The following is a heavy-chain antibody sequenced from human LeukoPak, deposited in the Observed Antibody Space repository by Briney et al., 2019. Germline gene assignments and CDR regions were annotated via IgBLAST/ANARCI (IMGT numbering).Heavy chain of an antibody. D-gene: IGHD1-1*01. Sequence: PGRSLRLSCAASGFTFDDYAMHWVRQAPGKGLEWVSGISWNSGSIGYADSVKGRFTISRDNAKYSLYLQMNSLRAEDTALYYCAKDNGQRGLNWFDPWGQGPRVTVSS. CDR3: AKDNGQRGLNWFDP. CDR2: ISWNSGSI. V-gene: IGHV3-9*01. J-gene: IGHJ5*02. CDR1: GFTFDDYA.